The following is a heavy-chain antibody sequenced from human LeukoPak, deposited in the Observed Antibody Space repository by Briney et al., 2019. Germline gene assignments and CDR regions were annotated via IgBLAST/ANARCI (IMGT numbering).Heavy chain of an antibody. V-gene: IGHV3-48*04. J-gene: IGHJ4*02. Sequence: GGSLRLSCAASGFTSSSYTMNWVRQAPGKGLEWVSYISSSGSTIYYADSVKGRFTISRDNAKNSLYLQMNSLRAEDTAVYYCARVARWLQRGFDYWGQGTLVTVSS. CDR2: ISSSGSTI. CDR1: GFTSSSYT. CDR3: ARVARWLQRGFDY. D-gene: IGHD5-24*01.